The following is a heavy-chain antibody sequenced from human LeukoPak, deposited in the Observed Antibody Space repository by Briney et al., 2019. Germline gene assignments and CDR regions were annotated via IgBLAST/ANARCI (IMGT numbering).Heavy chain of an antibody. CDR3: ARDGGGYYASGTHYYFDC. D-gene: IGHD3-10*01. CDR2: ISYDGSNK. V-gene: IGHV3-30-3*01. CDR1: GFTFSSYP. Sequence: GRSLRLSCAASGFTFSSYPMHWVRQAPGKGLEWVGVISYDGSNKYSADSVKGRFTISRDNSKNTLYLQVSSLRAEDTAVYYCARDGGGYYASGTHYYFDCWGQGTLVTASS. J-gene: IGHJ4*02.